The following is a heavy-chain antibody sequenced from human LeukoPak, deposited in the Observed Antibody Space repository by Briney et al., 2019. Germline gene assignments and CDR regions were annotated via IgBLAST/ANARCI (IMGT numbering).Heavy chain of an antibody. CDR1: GGSISFSTYF. D-gene: IGHD3-9*01. CDR2: IYYSGST. CDR3: AKMANILTGYSPFDY. J-gene: IGHJ4*02. Sequence: SETLSLTCTVSGGSISFSTYFWGRIRQSPGKGLEWIGSIYYSGSTYYNPSLTSRVTISVDTSKNQFSLKLSSVTAADTAVYYCAKMANILTGYSPFDYWGQGTLVTVSS. V-gene: IGHV4-39*01.